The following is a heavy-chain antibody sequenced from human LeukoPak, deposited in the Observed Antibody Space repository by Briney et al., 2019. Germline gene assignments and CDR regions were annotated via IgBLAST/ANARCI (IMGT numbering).Heavy chain of an antibody. CDR3: ARNWFDP. CDR2: IYSGGST. CDR1: GLNVRSDY. Sequence: PGGTLRLSCAAAGLNVRSDYMSWVSQETGKGLEWVSVIYSGGSTYYADSVKGRFTISRDKSKNTVYLQMNSLRFEDTAMYYCARNWFDPWGQGTLVTVSS. V-gene: IGHV3-53*05. J-gene: IGHJ5*02.